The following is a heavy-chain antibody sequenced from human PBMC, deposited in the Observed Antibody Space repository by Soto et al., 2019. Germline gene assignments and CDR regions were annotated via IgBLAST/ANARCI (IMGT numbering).Heavy chain of an antibody. J-gene: IGHJ6*02. CDR1: GYTFTSYY. CDR2: INPSGGST. D-gene: IGHD4-17*01. Sequence: RASVKVSCKASGYTFTSYYMHWVRQAPGQGLEWMGIINPSGGSTSYAQKFQGRVTMTRDTSTSTVYMELSSLRSEDTAVYYCARELDYGDYNYYGMDVWGQGTTVTVSS. V-gene: IGHV1-46*01. CDR3: ARELDYGDYNYYGMDV.